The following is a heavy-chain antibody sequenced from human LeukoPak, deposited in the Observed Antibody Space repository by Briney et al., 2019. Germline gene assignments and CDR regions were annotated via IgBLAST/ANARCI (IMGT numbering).Heavy chain of an antibody. D-gene: IGHD6-19*01. CDR3: ARVGFAVAGTGPS. CDR2: FFLKGST. Sequence: SETLSLTCTVSGYSITSAYYWGWIRQPPGKGLEWIGSFFLKGSTYYNPSLKSRVTISVDTSKNQFSLKLSSVTAADTAVYYCARVGFAVAGTGPSWGQGTLVTVSS. CDR1: GYSITSAYY. V-gene: IGHV4-38-2*02. J-gene: IGHJ5*02.